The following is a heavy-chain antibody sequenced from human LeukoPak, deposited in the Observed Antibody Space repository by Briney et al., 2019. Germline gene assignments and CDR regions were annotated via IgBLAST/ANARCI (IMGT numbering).Heavy chain of an antibody. Sequence: ASVKVSCKASGYTFTGYYMHWVRQAPGQGLEWMGWINPNSGGTNYAQKFQSRVTMTRDTSISTAYMELSRLRSDDTAVYYCARSRELEYYNWFDPWGQGTLVTVSS. J-gene: IGHJ5*02. V-gene: IGHV1-2*02. D-gene: IGHD1-26*01. CDR2: INPNSGGT. CDR3: ARSRELEYYNWFDP. CDR1: GYTFTGYY.